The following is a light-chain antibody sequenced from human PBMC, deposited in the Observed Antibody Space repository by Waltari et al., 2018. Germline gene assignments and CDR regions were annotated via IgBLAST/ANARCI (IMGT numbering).Light chain of an antibody. CDR2: DAS. V-gene: IGKV3-11*01. CDR1: QSVSSY. J-gene: IGKJ3*01. CDR3: QQRINWPLT. Sequence: EIVLTQSPATLSLSPGERATLSCRASQSVSSYLAWYQQKPGQAPRLLIYDASKRATGIPARFSGSGSGTDFSLSISSLEPEDFAVYYCQQRINWPLTFGPGTKVDIK.